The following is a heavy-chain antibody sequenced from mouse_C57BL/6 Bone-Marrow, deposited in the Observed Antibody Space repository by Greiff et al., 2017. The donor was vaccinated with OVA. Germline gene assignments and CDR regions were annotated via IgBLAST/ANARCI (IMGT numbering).Heavy chain of an antibody. CDR1: GYAFPNYL. Sequence: QVQLQQSGAELVRPGPSVKVSCKASGYAFPNYLIEWVKQRPGQGLAWIGVINPGRGGTNYNEKFKGKATLTADKSSSTAYMQRSSLTSEDSAVYCCARSGDYDRDYWGQGTTLTVSS. CDR3: ARSGDYDRDY. V-gene: IGHV1-54*01. J-gene: IGHJ2*01. D-gene: IGHD2-4*01. CDR2: INPGRGGT.